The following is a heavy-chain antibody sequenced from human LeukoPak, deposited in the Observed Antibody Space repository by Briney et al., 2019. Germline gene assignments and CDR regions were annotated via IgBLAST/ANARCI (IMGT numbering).Heavy chain of an antibody. CDR2: IYSGGST. D-gene: IGHD6-13*01. CDR1: GFTVSRNY. CDR3: ARGLAAAGLYFDY. Sequence: PGGSLRLSCAASGFTVSRNYMTWVRQTPGKGLEWVSVIYSGGSTYYADSVKGRFTISRDNSKNTLYLQMNSLRAEDTAVYYCARGLAAAGLYFDYWGQGTLVTVSS. J-gene: IGHJ4*02. V-gene: IGHV3-53*01.